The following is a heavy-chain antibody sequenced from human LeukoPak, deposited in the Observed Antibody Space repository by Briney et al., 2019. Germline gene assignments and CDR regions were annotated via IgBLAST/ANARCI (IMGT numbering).Heavy chain of an antibody. Sequence: GGSLRLSCATPGFTFSSYSMNWVRQAPGKGLEWVSYISSSSSTIYYADSVKGRFTISRDNAKNSLYLQMNSLRAEDTAVYYCASSGRRGAAAFDIWGQGTMVTVSS. CDR2: ISSSSSTI. V-gene: IGHV3-48*01. CDR1: GFTFSSYS. J-gene: IGHJ3*02. D-gene: IGHD3-10*01. CDR3: ASSGRRGAAAFDI.